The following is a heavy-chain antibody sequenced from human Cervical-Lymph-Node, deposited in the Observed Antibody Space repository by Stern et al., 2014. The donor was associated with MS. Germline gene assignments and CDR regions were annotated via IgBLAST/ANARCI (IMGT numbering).Heavy chain of an antibody. CDR3: AREGGNTAEYFQH. Sequence: VQLVESGGGVVQPGRSLRLSCAASGFTFSSSGMHWVRQAPGQGLELLAIIYYDGSNRYYADSVKGRFTISRDNSKNTLYLQMNSLRAEDTAVYYCAREGGNTAEYFQHWGQGTLVTVSS. J-gene: IGHJ1*01. D-gene: IGHD4-23*01. CDR2: IYYDGSNR. V-gene: IGHV3-33*01. CDR1: GFTFSSSG.